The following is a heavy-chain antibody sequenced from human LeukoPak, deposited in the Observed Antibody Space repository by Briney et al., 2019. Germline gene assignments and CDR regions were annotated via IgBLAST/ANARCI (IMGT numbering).Heavy chain of an antibody. D-gene: IGHD2-15*01. J-gene: IGHJ4*02. CDR2: ISWNSGSI. Sequence: GRSLRLSCAASGFTFDDYAMHWVRQAPGKGLEWVSGISWNSGSIGYADSVKGRFTISRDNAKNSLYLQMNSLRAEDTALYYCAKDEYVVQGGSGSPFDYWGEGTLVTVSS. CDR1: GFTFDDYA. V-gene: IGHV3-9*01. CDR3: AKDEYVVQGGSGSPFDY.